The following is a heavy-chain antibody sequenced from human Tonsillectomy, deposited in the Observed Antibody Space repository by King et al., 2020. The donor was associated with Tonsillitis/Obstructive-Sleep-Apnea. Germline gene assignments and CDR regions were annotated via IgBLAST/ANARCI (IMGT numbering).Heavy chain of an antibody. V-gene: IGHV4-31*01. CDR2: IYYSGRT. D-gene: IGHD4-11*01. Sequence: QLQESGPGLVKPSQTLSLTCTVSGGSISSGGYYWSWIRQHPGKGLEWIGYIYYSGRTYYNPSLKILISISVDTSKHQFSLELSSVTAADTAVYYCARVTTSLNYHYNYMDVWGKGTTVTVSS. CDR3: ARVTTSLNYHYNYMDV. CDR1: GGSISSGGYY. J-gene: IGHJ6*03.